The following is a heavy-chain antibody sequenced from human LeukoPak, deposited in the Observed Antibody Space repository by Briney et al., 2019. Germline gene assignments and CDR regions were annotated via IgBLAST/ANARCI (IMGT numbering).Heavy chain of an antibody. J-gene: IGHJ4*02. V-gene: IGHV3-20*04. CDR3: ARVTYYDSLYYFDY. CDR1: GFTFDDYG. CDR2: INWNGGST. D-gene: IGHD5-12*01. Sequence: GGSLRLSCAASGFTFDDYGLSWVRQAPGKGLEWVSGINWNGGSTGYADSVKGRFTISRDNAKNSLYLQMNSLRAEDTASYYCARVTYYDSLYYFDYWGQGTLVTVSS.